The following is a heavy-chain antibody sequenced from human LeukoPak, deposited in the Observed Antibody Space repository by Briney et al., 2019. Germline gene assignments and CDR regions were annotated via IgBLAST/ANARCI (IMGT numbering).Heavy chain of an antibody. CDR1: GFTFRGYD. J-gene: IGHJ6*02. CDR2: IGTAGDT. CDR3: ARAPGTTHYYGMDV. V-gene: IGHV3-13*01. D-gene: IGHD1-1*01. Sequence: GGCLRPSCAESGFTFRGYDMHLVLPSTGKGLEWVSAIGTAGDTYYPGSVKGRFTISRENAKNSLYLQMNSLSAGDTAVYYCARAPGTTHYYGMDVWGQGTTVTVSS.